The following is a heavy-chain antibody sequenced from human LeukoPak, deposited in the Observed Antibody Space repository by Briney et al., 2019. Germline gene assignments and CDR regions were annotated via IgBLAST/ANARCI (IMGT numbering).Heavy chain of an antibody. V-gene: IGHV3-7*01. D-gene: IGHD3-3*01. CDR2: IKQDGSEK. CDR1: GLTFSSYW. Sequence: GGSLRLSCAASGLTFSSYWMSWVRQAPGKGLEWVANIKQDGSEKYYVDSVKGRFTISRDNAKNSLYLQMTSLRAEDTSVYFCARSDFWSGWRGDYWGQGTLVTVSS. CDR3: ARSDFWSGWRGDY. J-gene: IGHJ4*02.